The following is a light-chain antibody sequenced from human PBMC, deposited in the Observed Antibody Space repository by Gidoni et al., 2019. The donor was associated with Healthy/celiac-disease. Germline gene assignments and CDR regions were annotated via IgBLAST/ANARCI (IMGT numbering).Light chain of an antibody. J-gene: IGKJ1*01. CDR2: GAS. Sequence: EIVMTQSPATLSVSPGERATLSCRASQSVSSNLAWYQQKPGQAPRLLIYGASTRATGIPARCSGSGSGTEFTLTISSLQPEDFAVYYCQQYNNWPQTFGQGTKVEIK. V-gene: IGKV3-15*01. CDR1: QSVSSN. CDR3: QQYNNWPQT.